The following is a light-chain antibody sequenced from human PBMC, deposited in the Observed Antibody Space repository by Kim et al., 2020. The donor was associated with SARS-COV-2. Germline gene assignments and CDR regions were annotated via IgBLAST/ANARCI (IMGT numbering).Light chain of an antibody. CDR1: KIGSKS. CDR3: QVWDLYSMF. CDR2: YDT. J-gene: IGLJ2*01. Sequence: SYELTQPPSVSVAPGETASITCGGDKIGSKSLHWYQQRPGQAPVLVIYYDTDRPSGIPERFSGSNSGDTATLTISRVEAEDEADYFCQVWDLYSMFFGGGTQLTVL. V-gene: IGLV3-21*04.